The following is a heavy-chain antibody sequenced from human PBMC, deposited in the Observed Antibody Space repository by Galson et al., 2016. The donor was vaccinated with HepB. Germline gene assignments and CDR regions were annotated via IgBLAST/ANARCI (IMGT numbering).Heavy chain of an antibody. CDR1: EFDFSYYA. Sequence: SLRLSCAASEFDFSYYAMNWVRQAPGKGLEWVSGISGLGSNTYYADSVKGRFTISRDSSKNTLYLQMNSLRAEDTAVYYCAKGYGLFDSWGQGTLVTVSS. CDR2: ISGLGSNT. D-gene: IGHD4-17*01. CDR3: AKGYGLFDS. J-gene: IGHJ4*02. V-gene: IGHV3-23*01.